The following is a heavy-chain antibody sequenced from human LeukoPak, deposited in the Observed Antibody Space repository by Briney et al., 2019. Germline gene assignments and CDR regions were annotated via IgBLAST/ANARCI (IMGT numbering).Heavy chain of an antibody. Sequence: ASVKVSCKASGGTFSSYAISCVRQAPGQGLEWMGRIIPILGIANYAQKFQGRVTITADKSTSTAYMELSSLRSEDTAVYYCARGRAYYDSSGYSDYWGQGTLVTVSS. V-gene: IGHV1-69*04. CDR3: ARGRAYYDSSGYSDY. D-gene: IGHD3-22*01. CDR2: IIPILGIA. J-gene: IGHJ4*02. CDR1: GGTFSSYA.